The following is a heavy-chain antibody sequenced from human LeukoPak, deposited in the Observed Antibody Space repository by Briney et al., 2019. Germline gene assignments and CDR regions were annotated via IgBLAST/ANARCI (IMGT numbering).Heavy chain of an antibody. D-gene: IGHD5-24*01. CDR3: ARDIGDSKGRDDNNYDY. CDR2: IIPVLGIV. Sequence: GASVKVSCKASGGTFSSYAISWVRQAPGQGLEWMGRIIPVLGIVNNAQKFQGRVTITADKSTSTAYMELNSLRSEDTAVYYCARDIGDSKGRDDNNYDYWGQGTLVTVSS. CDR1: GGTFSSYA. V-gene: IGHV1-69*04. J-gene: IGHJ4*02.